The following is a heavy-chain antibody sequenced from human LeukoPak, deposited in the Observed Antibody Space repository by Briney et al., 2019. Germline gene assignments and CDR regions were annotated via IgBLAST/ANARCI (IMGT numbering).Heavy chain of an antibody. CDR3: ARYQPEYCSSTSCYKKDAFDI. CDR2: ISYDGSNK. CDR1: GFTFSSYA. Sequence: SGRSLRLSCAASGFTFSSYAMHWVRQAPGKGLEWVAVISYDGSNKYYADSVKGRFTISRNNSKNTLYLQMNSLRAEDTAVYYCARYQPEYCSSTSCYKKDAFDIWGQGTMVTVSS. J-gene: IGHJ3*02. D-gene: IGHD2-2*02. V-gene: IGHV3-30-3*01.